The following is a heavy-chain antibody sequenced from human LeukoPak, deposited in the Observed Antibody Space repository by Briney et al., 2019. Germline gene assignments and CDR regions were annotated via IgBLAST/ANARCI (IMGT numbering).Heavy chain of an antibody. V-gene: IGHV1-69*13. Sequence: EASVKVSCKASGYTLTSYGISWGRQAPGQGLEWMGGIIPIFGTASYAQKFQGRVTITADESTSTAYMELSSLRSEDTAVYYCARARGPLSGAAGRHYYYYGMDVWGQGTTVTVSS. D-gene: IGHD6-13*01. CDR1: GYTLTSYG. CDR2: IIPIFGTA. J-gene: IGHJ6*02. CDR3: ARARGPLSGAAGRHYYYYGMDV.